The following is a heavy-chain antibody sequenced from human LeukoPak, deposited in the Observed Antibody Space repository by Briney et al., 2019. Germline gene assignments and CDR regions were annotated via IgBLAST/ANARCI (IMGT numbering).Heavy chain of an antibody. D-gene: IGHD3-22*01. CDR3: ARWGLGDSSGYADY. V-gene: IGHV3-21*01. J-gene: IGHJ4*02. CDR1: GFTFSSYS. Sequence: GGSLRLSCAASGFTFSSYSMNWVRQAPGKGLEWVSSISSSSSYIYYADPVKGRFTISRDNAKNSLYLQMNSLRAEDTAVYYCARWGLGDSSGYADYWGQGTLVTVSS. CDR2: ISSSSSYI.